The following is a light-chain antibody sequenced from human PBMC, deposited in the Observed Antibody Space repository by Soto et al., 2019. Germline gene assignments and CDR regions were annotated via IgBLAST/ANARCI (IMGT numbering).Light chain of an antibody. CDR3: TSYATRSPYV. CDR2: EVS. Sequence: QSALTQPAPVSGSPGQSITISCTGTSSDVGGYDYVSWYQHHPGKAPKLMIFEVSNRPSEVSNRFSGSKSGNTAPLTISGLQVEDEADYYCTSYATRSPYVFGTGTKVTVL. J-gene: IGLJ1*01. CDR1: SSDVGGYDY. V-gene: IGLV2-14*01.